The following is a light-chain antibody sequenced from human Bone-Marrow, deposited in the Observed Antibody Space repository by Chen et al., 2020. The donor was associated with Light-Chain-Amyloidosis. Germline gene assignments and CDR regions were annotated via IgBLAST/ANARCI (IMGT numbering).Light chain of an antibody. V-gene: IGKV3-20*01. CDR3: QQYGTSPLT. CDR2: GSS. Sequence: EIVLTQSTGTLSLSPGEVANLSCSASQTISSNDLTWYQQKFGQAPRHLIDGSSSRPSGIPDRFTGSGSGTDFTLTINRLEPEDFAMYYCQQYGTSPLTFGGGTKVEIK. J-gene: IGKJ4*01. CDR1: QTISSND.